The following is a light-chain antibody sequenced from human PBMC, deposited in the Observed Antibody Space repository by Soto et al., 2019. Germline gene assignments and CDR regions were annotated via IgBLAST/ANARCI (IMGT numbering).Light chain of an antibody. CDR1: QSVSAY. V-gene: IGKV3-11*01. CDR3: QQRVHWLT. J-gene: IGKJ4*01. CDR2: DVS. Sequence: EVVLTQFPASLSLSPGERATLSCRASQSVSAYLAWYQQKGGQAPRLLMDDVSNRAPGIPARFTGSGSGTDFTLTISSLEPEDSAVYFCQQRVHWLTFGRGTKLEIK.